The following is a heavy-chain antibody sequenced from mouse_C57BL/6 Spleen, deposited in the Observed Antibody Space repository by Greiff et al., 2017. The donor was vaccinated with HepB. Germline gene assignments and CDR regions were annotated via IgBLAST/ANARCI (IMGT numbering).Heavy chain of an antibody. D-gene: IGHD2-5*01. V-gene: IGHV1-54*01. CDR3: ARSNYVGAMDY. CDR2: INPGSGGT. Sequence: VQLQQSGAELVRPGTSVKVSCKASGYAFTNYLIEWVKQRPGQGLEWIGVINPGSGGTNYNEKFKGKATLTAAQASSTAYMQLSSLTSEDSAVYFCARSNYVGAMDYWGQGTSVTVSS. J-gene: IGHJ4*01. CDR1: GYAFTNYL.